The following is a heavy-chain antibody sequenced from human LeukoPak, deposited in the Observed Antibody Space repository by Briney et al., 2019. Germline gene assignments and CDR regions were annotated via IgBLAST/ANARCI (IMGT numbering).Heavy chain of an antibody. CDR3: AKHRSSDNAYYYYMDV. CDR1: GGSISGYY. V-gene: IGHV4-59*08. Sequence: SETLSLTCTVSGGSISGYYWSWIRQPPGKGLEWVGYIYYSGTTNYNPSLKSRVTISVDTSKNLFSLKLSSVTAADTAVYYCAKHRSSDNAYYYYMDVWGKGTTVTVSS. J-gene: IGHJ6*03. D-gene: IGHD6-25*01. CDR2: IYYSGTT.